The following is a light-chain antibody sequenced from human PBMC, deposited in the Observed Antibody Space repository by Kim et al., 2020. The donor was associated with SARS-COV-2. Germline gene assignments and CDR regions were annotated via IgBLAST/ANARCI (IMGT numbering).Light chain of an antibody. CDR1: QRVSSK. J-gene: IGKJ1*01. CDR3: QQYDNWPRT. CDR2: DAF. Sequence: EIVMTQSPATLSVSPGERVTLSCRASQRVSSKLAWYQQKPGQAPRLLTYDAFTRATGIPARFSGSGSGTEFALTISSLQSEDFAVYYCQQYDNWPRTFGQGTKLEIK. V-gene: IGKV3-15*01.